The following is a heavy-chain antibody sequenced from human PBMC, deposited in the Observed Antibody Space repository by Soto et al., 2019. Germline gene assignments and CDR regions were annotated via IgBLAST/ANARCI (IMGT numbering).Heavy chain of an antibody. J-gene: IGHJ6*02. CDR1: GYTFSSYG. Sequence: QVQLVQSGGEVKKPGASVKVSCKASGYTFSSYGINWVRQAPGQGLEWLGWISPYDGNTKYAQSLQGRDSMNTDTATKRTYMEVRSLRSDDTAVYYCARGGYYDSSGSRNYHYYGMNVWGQGTTGTVSS. D-gene: IGHD3-22*01. CDR2: ISPYDGNT. V-gene: IGHV1-18*01. CDR3: ARGGYYDSSGSRNYHYYGMNV.